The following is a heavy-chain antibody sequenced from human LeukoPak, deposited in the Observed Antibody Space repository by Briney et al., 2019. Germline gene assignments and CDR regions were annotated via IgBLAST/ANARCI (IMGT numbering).Heavy chain of an antibody. CDR3: ARDIVVVPDLSYGMDV. J-gene: IGHJ6*02. CDR2: INPNSGGT. Sequence: ASVKVSCKASGYTFTGYYMHWVRQAPGQGLEWMGWINPNSGGTNYAQKFQGRVTMTRDTSISTAYMELSRLRSDDTAVYYCARDIVVVPDLSYGMDVWGQGTTVTVSS. CDR1: GYTFTGYY. V-gene: IGHV1-2*02. D-gene: IGHD2-2*01.